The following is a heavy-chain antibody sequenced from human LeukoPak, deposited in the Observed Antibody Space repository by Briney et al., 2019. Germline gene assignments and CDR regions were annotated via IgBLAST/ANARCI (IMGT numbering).Heavy chain of an antibody. Sequence: GGSLRLSCAASGFTFSSYGMHWVRQAPGKGLEWVAVISYDGSNKYYADSVKGRFTISRDNSKNTLYLQMNSLRAEDTAVYYCAKDKDYYDSSGYYRLGFDYWGQGTLVTVSS. J-gene: IGHJ4*02. D-gene: IGHD3-22*01. V-gene: IGHV3-30*18. CDR1: GFTFSSYG. CDR2: ISYDGSNK. CDR3: AKDKDYYDSSGYYRLGFDY.